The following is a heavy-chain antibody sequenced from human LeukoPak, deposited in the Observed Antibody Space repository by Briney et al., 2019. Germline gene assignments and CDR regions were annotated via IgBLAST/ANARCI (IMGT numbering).Heavy chain of an antibody. CDR1: GFTFSSYA. CDR3: AREWPRPTNWFDP. V-gene: IGHV3-30*04. J-gene: IGHJ5*02. Sequence: GRSLRLSCAASGFTFSSYAMHWVRQAPGKGLEWVAVISYDGSNKYYADSVKGRFTISRDNSKNTLYLQMNSLRAEDTAVYYCAREWPRPTNWFDPWGQGTLVTVSS. CDR2: ISYDGSNK. D-gene: IGHD5-12*01.